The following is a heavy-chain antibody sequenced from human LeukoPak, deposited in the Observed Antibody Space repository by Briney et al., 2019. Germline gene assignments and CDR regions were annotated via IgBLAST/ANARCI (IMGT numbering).Heavy chain of an antibody. D-gene: IGHD3-16*01. V-gene: IGHV3-33*06. Sequence: PGRSLRLSCAASGFTFSSYGMHWVRQAPGKGLEWVAVIWYDGSNKYYADSVKGRFTISRDNSKNTLYLQMNSLRAEDTAVYYCAKDYDYVWGSYDYWGQGTLVTVSS. J-gene: IGHJ4*02. CDR1: GFTFSSYG. CDR2: IWYDGSNK. CDR3: AKDYDYVWGSYDY.